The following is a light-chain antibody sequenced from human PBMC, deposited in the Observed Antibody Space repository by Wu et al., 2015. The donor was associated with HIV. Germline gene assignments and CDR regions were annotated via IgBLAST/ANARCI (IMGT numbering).Light chain of an antibody. CDR1: QSVSDK. CDR2: GAS. CDR3: QQYSHWPPT. V-gene: IGKV3-15*01. J-gene: IGKJ5*01. Sequence: RVMTQSPATMSLSPGERASLSCRASQSVSDKLAWYQQKPGQAPRLLIYGASSRASGVPARFSGSGSGTDFTLSISSLQSEDFAVYFCQQYSHWPPTFGQGTRLEIQ.